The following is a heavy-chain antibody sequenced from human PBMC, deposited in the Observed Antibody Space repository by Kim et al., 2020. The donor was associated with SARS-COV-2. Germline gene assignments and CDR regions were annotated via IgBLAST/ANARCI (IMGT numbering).Heavy chain of an antibody. CDR3: AKELTLDYGIFNFDY. CDR2: ISGTGSST. Sequence: GGSLRLSCAASGITFSSYFMSWVRQAPGKGLEWVSSISGTGSSTNYADSVKGRFTISRDNSRNTLYLQMTNLRADDTAVYYCAKELTLDYGIFNFDYWGRGTLVTVPS. CDR1: GITFSSYF. J-gene: IGHJ4*02. D-gene: IGHD4-17*01. V-gene: IGHV3-23*01.